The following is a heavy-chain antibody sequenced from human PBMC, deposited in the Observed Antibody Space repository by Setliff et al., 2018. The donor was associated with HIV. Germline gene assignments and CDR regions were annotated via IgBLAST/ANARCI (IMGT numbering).Heavy chain of an antibody. CDR3: ARDYRTTDILSSGYMDV. Sequence: ASVKVSCKASGYTFTGYYMHWVRQAPGQGLEWMGWVSVYNGNTKYAENFQDRLTLTTDASTGTGFMELRGLRSDDTAVYYCARDYRTTDILSSGYMDVWGKGTTVTVSS. J-gene: IGHJ6*03. CDR1: GYTFTGYY. D-gene: IGHD3-9*01. CDR2: VSVYNGNT. V-gene: IGHV1-18*04.